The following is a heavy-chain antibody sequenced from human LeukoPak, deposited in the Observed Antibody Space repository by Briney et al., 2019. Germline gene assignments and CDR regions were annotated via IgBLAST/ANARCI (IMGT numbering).Heavy chain of an antibody. CDR2: INHSGGT. CDR3: ARGISSGWYEPFDY. CDR1: GGSFSGYY. J-gene: IGHJ4*02. Sequence: SETLSLTCAVYGGSFSGYYWSWIRQPPGKGLEWIGEINHSGGTNYNPSLKSRVTISVDTSKNQFSLKLSSVTAADTAVYYCARGISSGWYEPFDYWGQGTLVTVSS. D-gene: IGHD6-19*01. V-gene: IGHV4-34*01.